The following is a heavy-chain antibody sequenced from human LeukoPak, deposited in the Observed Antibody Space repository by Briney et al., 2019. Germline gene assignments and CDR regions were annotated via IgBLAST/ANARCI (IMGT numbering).Heavy chain of an antibody. V-gene: IGHV4-34*08. D-gene: IGHD6-25*01. Sequence: PGGSLRLSCAASGFTFSSYAMSWFRQTPGKGLEWIGEINHSGSTNYNPSLKSRVTISVDTSKNQFSLKLSSVTAADTAVYYCALISDRLGYWGQGTLVTVSS. CDR3: ALISDRLGY. CDR1: GFTFSSYA. CDR2: INHSGST. J-gene: IGHJ4*02.